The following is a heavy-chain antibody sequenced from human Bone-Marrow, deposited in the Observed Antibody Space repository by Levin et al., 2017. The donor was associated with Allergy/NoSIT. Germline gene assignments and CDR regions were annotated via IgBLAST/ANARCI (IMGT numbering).Heavy chain of an antibody. CDR1: GYRFTSNW. Sequence: ASVKVSCKGSGYRFTSNWIAWVRQMPGKGLEWMGIIHPGDSETTYRPSFQGQVTISVDKSINTAYLQWSSLKASDCPMYYCARQKISHFASWGQGTLVTVSS. CDR2: IHPGDSET. J-gene: IGHJ4*02. V-gene: IGHV5-51*01. CDR3: ARQKISHFAS.